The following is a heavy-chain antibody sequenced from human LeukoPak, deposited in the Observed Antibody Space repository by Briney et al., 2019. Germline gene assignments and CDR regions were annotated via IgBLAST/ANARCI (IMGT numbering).Heavy chain of an antibody. CDR3: ARDKRVLAYTIFGVVIGAPYYFDY. J-gene: IGHJ4*02. CDR1: GGSISSYY. V-gene: IGHV4-4*07. CDR2: IYTSGST. D-gene: IGHD3-3*01. Sequence: SETLSLTCTVSGGSISSYYWSWIRQPAGKGLEWIGRIYTSGSTNYNPSLKSRVTMSVDTSKNQFSLKLSSVTAADTAVYYCARDKRVLAYTIFGVVIGAPYYFDYWSQGTLVTVSS.